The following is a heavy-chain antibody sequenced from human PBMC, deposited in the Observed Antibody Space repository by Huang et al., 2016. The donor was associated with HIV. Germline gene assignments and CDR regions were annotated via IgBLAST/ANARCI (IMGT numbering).Heavy chain of an antibody. J-gene: IGHJ1*01. Sequence: EVQLVESGGGLVQPGGSLTLSCAASGFTLSAYSMNWVRQIPGKGLEWISEINNKCSKILYSESVKGRFTIARDNAKNSLYLQMNSLRDDDKAGFYCATSYGYFPHWGQGTLVTVSS. CDR2: INNKCSKI. CDR1: GFTLSAYS. V-gene: IGHV3-48*02. CDR3: ATSYGYFPH. D-gene: IGHD5-18*01.